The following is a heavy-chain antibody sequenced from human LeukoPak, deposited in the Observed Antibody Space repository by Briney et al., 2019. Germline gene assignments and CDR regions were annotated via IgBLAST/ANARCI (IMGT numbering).Heavy chain of an antibody. V-gene: IGHV3-48*01. J-gene: IGHJ4*02. CDR1: GFTFSSYS. Sequence: PGGSLRLSCAASGFTFSSYSMNWVHQAPGKGPEWVSYISSSSSTTYYAESVKGRFTISRDNARNSLYLQMNRLRAEDTAVYYCARATGYSSAHWGQGTLVTVSS. CDR3: ARATGYSSAH. CDR2: ISSSSSTT. D-gene: IGHD6-19*01.